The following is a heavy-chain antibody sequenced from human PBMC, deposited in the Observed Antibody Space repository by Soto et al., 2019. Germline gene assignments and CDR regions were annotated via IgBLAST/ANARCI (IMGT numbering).Heavy chain of an antibody. V-gene: IGHV3-33*01. Sequence: GGSLRLSCAASGFTFSSYGMHWVRQAPGKGLEWVAVIWYDGSNKYYADSVKGRFTISRDNSKNTLYLQMNSLRAEDTAVYYCSSLDYDILTGYYSHDAFDIWGQGTMVTVSS. D-gene: IGHD3-9*01. J-gene: IGHJ3*02. CDR1: GFTFSSYG. CDR3: SSLDYDILTGYYSHDAFDI. CDR2: IWYDGSNK.